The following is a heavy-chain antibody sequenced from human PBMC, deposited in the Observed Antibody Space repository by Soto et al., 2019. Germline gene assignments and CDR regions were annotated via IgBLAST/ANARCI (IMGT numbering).Heavy chain of an antibody. V-gene: IGHV4-30-2*01. CDR1: GGSISSGGYS. CDR3: ARRIVILAADYGMDV. Sequence: PSETLSLTCAVSGGSISSGGYSWSWIRQPPGKGLEWIGYMYHSGSTYYNPSLKSRVTISIDRSKNQFSLKLSSVTAADTAVYYCARRIVILAADYGMDVWGQGTTVTVSS. CDR2: MYHSGST. D-gene: IGHD2-15*01. J-gene: IGHJ6*02.